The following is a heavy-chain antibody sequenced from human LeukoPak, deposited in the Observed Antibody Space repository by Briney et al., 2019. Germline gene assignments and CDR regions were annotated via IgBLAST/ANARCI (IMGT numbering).Heavy chain of an antibody. CDR1: GGSISSSNW. CDR3: ARGGPNYDILTGYYTYNWFDP. D-gene: IGHD3-9*01. J-gene: IGHJ5*02. V-gene: IGHV4-4*02. Sequence: SETLSLTCAVSGGSISSSNWWSWVRQPPGKGLEWIGEIYHSGSTNYNPSLKSRVTISVDTSKNQFSLKLSSVTAADTAVYYCARGGPNYDILTGYYTYNWFDPWGQGTLVTVSS. CDR2: IYHSGST.